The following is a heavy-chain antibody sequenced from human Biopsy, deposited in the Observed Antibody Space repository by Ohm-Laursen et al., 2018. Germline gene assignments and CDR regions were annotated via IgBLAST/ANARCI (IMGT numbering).Heavy chain of an antibody. Sequence: SDTLSLTCTVSDDSIRNFYWTWIRQPPGQGLEWIGHASYSGYTNYNPSLKSQVTISVDTSKNHFSLNLSSVTAADTAVYSCARLGNFWNAEDGLDLWGLGTMVTVSS. CDR3: ARLGNFWNAEDGLDL. J-gene: IGHJ3*01. D-gene: IGHD3-3*01. CDR2: ASYSGYT. CDR1: DDSIRNFY. V-gene: IGHV4-59*08.